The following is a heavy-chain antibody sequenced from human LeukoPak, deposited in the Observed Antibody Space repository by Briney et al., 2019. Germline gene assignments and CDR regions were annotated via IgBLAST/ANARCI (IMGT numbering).Heavy chain of an antibody. CDR1: GGTFSSYT. D-gene: IGHD6-13*01. J-gene: IGHJ5*02. CDR2: IIPILGIA. CDR3: VRARSSSWYEKGNWFDP. V-gene: IGHV1-69*02. Sequence: ASVKVSCKASGGTFSSYTISWVRQAPGQGLEWMGRIIPILGIANYAQKFQGRVTITADKSTSTAYMELSSLRSEDTAVYYCVRARSSSWYEKGNWFDPWGQGTLVTVSS.